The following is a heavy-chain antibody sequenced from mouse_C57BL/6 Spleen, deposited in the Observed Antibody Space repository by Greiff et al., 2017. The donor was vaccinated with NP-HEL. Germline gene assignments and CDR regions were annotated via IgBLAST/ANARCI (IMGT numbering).Heavy chain of an antibody. Sequence: VQLQQSGPELVKPGASVKMSCKASGYTFTDYYMNWVKQSPGKSLEWIGDINPNNGGTSYNQKFKGKATLTVDKTSSTAYMELRSLTSEDSAVYYCARGGTVVATDYAMDDWGQGTSVTVAS. D-gene: IGHD1-1*01. CDR1: GYTFTDYY. J-gene: IGHJ4*01. V-gene: IGHV1-26*01. CDR2: INPNNGGT. CDR3: ARGGTVVATDYAMDD.